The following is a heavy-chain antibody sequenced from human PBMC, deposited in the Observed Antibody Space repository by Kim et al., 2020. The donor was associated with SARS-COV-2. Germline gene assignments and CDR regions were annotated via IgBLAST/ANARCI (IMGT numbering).Heavy chain of an antibody. Sequence: GGSLRLSCAASGFTFSSYAMHWVRQAPGKGLEWVAVISYDGSNKYYADSVKGRFTISRDNSKNTRYLQMNSLGAEDTAVYYCARDGLDVVVVAATGNWFDPWGQGTVVTVSS. J-gene: IGHJ5*02. CDR1: GFTFSSYA. CDR2: ISYDGSNK. V-gene: IGHV3-30*04. D-gene: IGHD2-15*01. CDR3: ARDGLDVVVVAATGNWFDP.